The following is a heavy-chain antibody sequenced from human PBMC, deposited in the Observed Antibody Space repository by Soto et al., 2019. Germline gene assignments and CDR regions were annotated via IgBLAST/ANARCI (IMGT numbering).Heavy chain of an antibody. CDR3: TKDIGIAAAGLFDY. J-gene: IGHJ4*01. CDR1: GFTFDDYT. D-gene: IGHD6-13*01. CDR2: ISWDGGST. Sequence: ESGGVVVQPGGSLRLSCAASGFTFDDYTMHWVRQAPGKGLEWVSLISWDGGSTYYADSVKGRFTISRDNSKNSLYLQMNSLRTEDTALYYCTKDIGIAAAGLFDYCGHGTLVTVSS. V-gene: IGHV3-43*01.